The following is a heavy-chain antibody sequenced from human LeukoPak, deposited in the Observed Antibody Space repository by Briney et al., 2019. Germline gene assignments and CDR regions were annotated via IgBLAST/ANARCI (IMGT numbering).Heavy chain of an antibody. CDR2: MSYDGTNK. V-gene: IGHV3-30*03. CDR1: GFTFSSYG. CDR3: AVDSGWDDYYYYGMDV. Sequence: GGSLRLSCAASGFTFSSYGMNWVRQAPGKGLEWVAVMSYDGTNKFYADSVKGRFTISRDNSKNTVYLQMNSLRAEDTAVYYCAVDSGWDDYYYYGMDVWGQGTTVTVSS. J-gene: IGHJ6*02. D-gene: IGHD6-19*01.